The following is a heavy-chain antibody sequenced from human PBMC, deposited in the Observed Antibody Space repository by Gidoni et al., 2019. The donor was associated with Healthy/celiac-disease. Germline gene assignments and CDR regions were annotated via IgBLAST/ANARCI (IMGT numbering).Heavy chain of an antibody. D-gene: IGHD1-1*01. V-gene: IGHV3-49*04. CDR2: SRSKAYGGTT. CDR3: TRGVLLGYYFDY. J-gene: IGHJ4*02. Sequence: EVQLVESGGGLVQPGRSLRLSCTASGFTFGDYAMSWVRQAPGKGLEWVGFSRSKAYGGTTEYAASVKGRFTISRDDSKSIAYLQMNSLKTEDTAVYYCTRGVLLGYYFDYWGQGTLVTVSS. CDR1: GFTFGDYA.